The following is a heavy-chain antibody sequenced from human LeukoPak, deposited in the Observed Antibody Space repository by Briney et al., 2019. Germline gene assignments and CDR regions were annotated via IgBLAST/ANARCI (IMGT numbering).Heavy chain of an antibody. CDR2: INHSGST. D-gene: IGHD1-26*01. Sequence: SETLSLTCAVYGGSFSDYYWSWIRQPPGKGLEWIGEINHSGSTNYNPSLKSRVTISVDTSRKQFSLRLSSVTAADTAVYYCARRPRGGRDYVHAFDIWGQGTVVTVSS. V-gene: IGHV4-34*01. CDR3: ARRPRGGRDYVHAFDI. J-gene: IGHJ3*02. CDR1: GGSFSDYY.